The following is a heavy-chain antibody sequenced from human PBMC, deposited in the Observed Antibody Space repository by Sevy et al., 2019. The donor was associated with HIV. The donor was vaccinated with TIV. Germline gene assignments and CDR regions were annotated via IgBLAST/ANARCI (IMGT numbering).Heavy chain of an antibody. D-gene: IGHD1-20*01. Sequence: GGSLRLSCAASGFTFSTYWMSWVRQAPGKGLQWVANIKHDGTEKYYVDSVKGRFTISRDNAKNSLYLQMNSLRAEDTAVYYCARYNRCGSGRIITPGFHPWGQGTLVTVSS. J-gene: IGHJ5*02. CDR1: GFTFSTYW. V-gene: IGHV3-7*01. CDR3: ARYNRCGSGRIITPGFHP. CDR2: IKHDGTEK.